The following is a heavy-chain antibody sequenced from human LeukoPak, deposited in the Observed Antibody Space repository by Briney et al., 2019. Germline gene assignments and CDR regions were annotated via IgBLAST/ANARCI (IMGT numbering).Heavy chain of an antibody. J-gene: IGHJ5*02. V-gene: IGHV4-61*02. CDR1: GASITSGTYY. Sequence: SETLSLTCTVSGASITSGTYYWGCIRHPAGKGLEYLGRIYTRGNTNYNPSVTSRVTISIDTSKNQFSLTLRSVTAADTAVYDGARGLGSMLRGGSNWFDPWGQGTLVIVSS. CDR3: ARGLGSMLRGGSNWFDP. CDR2: IYTRGNT. D-gene: IGHD3-10*01.